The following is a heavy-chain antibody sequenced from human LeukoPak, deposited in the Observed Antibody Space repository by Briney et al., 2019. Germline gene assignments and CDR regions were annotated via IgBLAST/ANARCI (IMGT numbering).Heavy chain of an antibody. V-gene: IGHV3-7*03. Sequence: GGSLRLSCAASGFMFSSNWRSWVRLAPGEGLEWVANIKEDGTETYYVDSVKGRFTISRDNAKNSLYLQMNSLRVEDTAVYYCAKEGRSLQTYWGQGTLVTVSS. CDR1: GFMFSSNW. J-gene: IGHJ4*02. D-gene: IGHD5-24*01. CDR3: AKEGRSLQTY. CDR2: IKEDGTET.